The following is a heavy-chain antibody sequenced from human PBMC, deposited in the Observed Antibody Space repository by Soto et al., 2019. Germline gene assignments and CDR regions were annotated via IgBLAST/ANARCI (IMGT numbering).Heavy chain of an antibody. CDR1: GFEFSSFL. Sequence: RGSPKISCKGSGFEFSSFLVGWVAQMARKGLGWMGIIYPGDSDTRYSPSFQGQVTISADKSISTAYLQWSSLKASDTAMYYCATTARRIMITFGGVRRPFDIWGQGTMVTVSS. J-gene: IGHJ3*02. CDR2: IYPGDSDT. CDR3: ATTARRIMITFGGVRRPFDI. D-gene: IGHD3-16*01. V-gene: IGHV5-51*01.